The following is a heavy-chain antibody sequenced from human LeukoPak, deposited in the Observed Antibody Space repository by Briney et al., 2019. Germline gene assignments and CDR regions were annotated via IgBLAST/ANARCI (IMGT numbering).Heavy chain of an antibody. J-gene: IGHJ4*02. D-gene: IGHD6-13*01. CDR2: IYSGGTT. CDR1: GFTFSSYA. Sequence: GGSLRLSCAASGFTFSSYAISWIRQAPGKGLEWVALIYSGGTTNYGDSVKGRFTISRDNSKNTVFFQMNNLRVEDTAVYYCARSVPHFTWSIAASGFDYWGQGTLFTVSS. CDR3: ARSVPHFTWSIAASGFDY. V-gene: IGHV3-53*01.